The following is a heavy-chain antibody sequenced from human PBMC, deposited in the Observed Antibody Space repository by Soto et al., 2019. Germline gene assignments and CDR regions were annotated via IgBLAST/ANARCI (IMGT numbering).Heavy chain of an antibody. J-gene: IGHJ6*02. CDR1: GFTFSSYW. CDR3: ARDQSEAGYYYGMDV. CDR2: IKQDGSEK. Sequence: PGGFLRLSCAASGFTFSSYWRSWVRQAPGKGLEWVANIKQDGSEKYYVDSVKGRFTISRDNAKNSLYLQMNSLRAEDTAVYYCARDQSEAGYYYGMDVWGQGTTVTVSS. V-gene: IGHV3-7*05.